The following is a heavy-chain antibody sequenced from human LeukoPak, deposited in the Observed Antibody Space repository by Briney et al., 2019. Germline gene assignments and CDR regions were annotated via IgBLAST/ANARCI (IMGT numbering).Heavy chain of an antibody. J-gene: IGHJ4*02. D-gene: IGHD2-21*02. CDR3: AKDSSIVVVTAILDY. Sequence: GGSLRLSCGASGFTFSSYGMHWVRQAPGKGLEWVAVISYDGSNKYYADSVKGRFTISRDNSKNTLYLQMNSLRAEDTAVYYCAKDSSIVVVTAILDYWGQGTLVTVSS. V-gene: IGHV3-30*18. CDR2: ISYDGSNK. CDR1: GFTFSSYG.